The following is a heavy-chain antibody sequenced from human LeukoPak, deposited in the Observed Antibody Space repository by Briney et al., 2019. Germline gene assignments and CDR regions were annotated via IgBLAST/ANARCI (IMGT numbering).Heavy chain of an antibody. CDR1: GGSISSSSYC. CDR2: VCYSGST. CDR3: ARQYSGDSRSPFFDY. J-gene: IGHJ4*02. V-gene: IGHV4-39*01. D-gene: IGHD5-18*01. Sequence: SETLSLTCTVSGGSISSSSYCWGWIRQPPGKGLEWIGRVCYSGSTYYNPSLKSRFTISVDTSKNQFSLKLSSVTAADTAVYYCARQYSGDSRSPFFDYWGQGPLATVSS.